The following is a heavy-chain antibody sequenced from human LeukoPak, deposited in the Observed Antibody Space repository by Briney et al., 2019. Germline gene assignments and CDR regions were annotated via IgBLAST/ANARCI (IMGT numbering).Heavy chain of an antibody. CDR3: ARGSSSWTDLDN. V-gene: IGHV1-2*06. J-gene: IGHJ4*02. D-gene: IGHD6-13*01. Sequence: ASVKVSCKASGYTFTAYNMHWVRQAPGQGPEWMGRINPNSGDTKYAQKFQARVIMIRDTSISTAYMDLSRLTSDDTAVYYCARGSSSWTDLDNWGQGSLVTVSS. CDR1: GYTFTAYN. CDR2: INPNSGDT.